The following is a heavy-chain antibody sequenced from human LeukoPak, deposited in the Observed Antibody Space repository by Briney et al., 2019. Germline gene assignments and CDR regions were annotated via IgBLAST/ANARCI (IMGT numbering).Heavy chain of an antibody. CDR1: GGSISSSSYY. D-gene: IGHD1-1*01. CDR3: ASENWNYFDY. V-gene: IGHV4-39*07. CDR2: IYYSGST. J-gene: IGHJ4*02. Sequence: PSETLSLTCTVSGGSISSSSYYWGWIRQPPGKGLEWIGSIYYSGSTYYNPSLKSRVTISVDTSKNQFSLKLSSVTAADTAVYYCASENWNYFDYWGQGTLVTVSS.